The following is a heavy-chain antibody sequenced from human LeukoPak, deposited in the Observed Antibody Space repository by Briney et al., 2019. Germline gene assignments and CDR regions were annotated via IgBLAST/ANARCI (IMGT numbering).Heavy chain of an antibody. CDR2: TYHSGST. CDR1: GYSISSGYY. V-gene: IGHV4-38-2*02. CDR3: ARWKLVVLDAFDI. Sequence: PSETLSLTCTVSGYSISSGYYWGWIRQPPGKGLEWIGSTYHSGSTYYNPSLKSRVTISVDTSKNQFSLKLSSVTAADTAVYYCARWKLVVLDAFDIWGQGTMVTVSS. J-gene: IGHJ3*02. D-gene: IGHD2-15*01.